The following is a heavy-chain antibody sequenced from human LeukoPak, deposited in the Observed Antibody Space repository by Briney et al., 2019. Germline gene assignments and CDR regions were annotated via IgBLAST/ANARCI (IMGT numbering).Heavy chain of an antibody. Sequence: ASVKVSCKASGGTFSRYPISWVRQAPGQGLEWMGGIIPIFGTANYAQKFQGRVTITADESTSTAYMELSSLRSEDTAVYYCAREPVGFSNLGDGYYWGQGTLVTVSS. V-gene: IGHV1-69*13. D-gene: IGHD4-11*01. CDR1: GGTFSRYP. J-gene: IGHJ4*02. CDR2: IIPIFGTA. CDR3: AREPVGFSNLGDGYY.